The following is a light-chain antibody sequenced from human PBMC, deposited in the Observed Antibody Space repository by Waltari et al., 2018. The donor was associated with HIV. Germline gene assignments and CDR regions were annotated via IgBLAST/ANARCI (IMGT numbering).Light chain of an antibody. J-gene: IGLJ1*01. CDR3: AAWDDSLLYV. CDR1: SSNIGRNT. V-gene: IGLV1-44*01. CDR2: NNN. Sequence: QSVLTQPPSASGTPGQRVTISCSGSSSNIGRNTVNWYQQPPGTAPKLLIYNNNLRPSGVPDRFSGSKSGTSASLAISGLQSEDEADYYCAAWDDSLLYVFGTGTKVTVL.